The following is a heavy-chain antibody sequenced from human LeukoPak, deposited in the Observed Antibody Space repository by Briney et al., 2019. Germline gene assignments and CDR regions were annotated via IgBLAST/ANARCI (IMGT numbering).Heavy chain of an antibody. CDR1: GFTFSSYG. V-gene: IGHV3-33*01. D-gene: IGHD3-22*01. CDR2: IWYDGSNK. J-gene: IGHJ4*02. Sequence: GGSLRLSCAASGFTFSSYGMHWVRQAPGKGLEWVAVIWYDGSNKYYADSVKGRFTISRDNSKNTLYLQVNSLRAEDTAVYYCARDMGYYDTWGQGTLVTVSS. CDR3: ARDMGYYDT.